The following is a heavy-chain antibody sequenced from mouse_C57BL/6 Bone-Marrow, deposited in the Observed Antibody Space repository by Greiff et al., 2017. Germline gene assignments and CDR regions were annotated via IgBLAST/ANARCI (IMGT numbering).Heavy chain of an antibody. CDR2: IYPRSGNT. J-gene: IGHJ3*01. CDR1: GYTFTSYG. Sequence: VQLQQSGAELARPGASVKLSCKASGYTFTSYGISWVKQRTGQGLEWIGEIYPRSGNTYYNEKFKGKATLTVAKSSSTAYMELRSLTSEDSAVYFCASPLYGSSPAWFAYWGQGTLVTGSA. V-gene: IGHV1-81*01. D-gene: IGHD1-1*01. CDR3: ASPLYGSSPAWFAY.